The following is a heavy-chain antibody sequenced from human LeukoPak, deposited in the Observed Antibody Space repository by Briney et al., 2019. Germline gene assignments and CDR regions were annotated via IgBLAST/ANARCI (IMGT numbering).Heavy chain of an antibody. CDR3: ARDRRGIAAAGTSFDI. J-gene: IGHJ3*02. Sequence: QPGGSLRLSCAASGFTFSNHAMSWVRQAPGKGLEWVAVISDSGGSTYYADSVRGRFTISRDNSKNTLYLQMNSLRADDTAVYYCARDRRGIAAAGTSFDIWGQGTMVTVSS. CDR1: GFTFSNHA. D-gene: IGHD6-13*01. V-gene: IGHV3-23*01. CDR2: ISDSGGST.